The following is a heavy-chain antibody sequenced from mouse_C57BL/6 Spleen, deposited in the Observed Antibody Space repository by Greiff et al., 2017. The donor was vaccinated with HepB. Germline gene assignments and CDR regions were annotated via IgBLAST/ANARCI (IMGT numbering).Heavy chain of an antibody. V-gene: IGHV5-16*01. J-gene: IGHJ2*01. D-gene: IGHD2-3*01. CDR2: INYDGSST. Sequence: EVQLVESEGGLVQPGSSMKLSCTASGFTFSDYYMAWVRQVPEKGLEWVANINYDGSSTYYLDSLKSRFIISRDNAKNILYLQMSSLKSEDTATYYCARAGDGYYVYYFDYWGQGTTLTVSS. CDR3: ARAGDGYYVYYFDY. CDR1: GFTFSDYY.